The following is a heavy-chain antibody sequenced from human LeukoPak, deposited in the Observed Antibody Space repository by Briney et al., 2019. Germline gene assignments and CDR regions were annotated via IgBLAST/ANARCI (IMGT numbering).Heavy chain of an antibody. Sequence: ASVKVSCKASGYTFTSYDINWVRQATGQGLEWMGWMNPNSGNTGYAQKFQGRVTMTRNTSISTAYMELSSLRSEDTAVYYCARSVVVVTAIRWFDPWGQGTLVTVSS. CDR1: GYTFTSYD. J-gene: IGHJ5*02. V-gene: IGHV1-8*01. CDR3: ARSVVVVTAIRWFDP. CDR2: MNPNSGNT. D-gene: IGHD2-21*02.